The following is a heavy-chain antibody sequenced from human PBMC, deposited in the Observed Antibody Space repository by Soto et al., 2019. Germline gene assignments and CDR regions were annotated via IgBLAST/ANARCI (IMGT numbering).Heavy chain of an antibody. CDR2: TIPIFNST. CDR1: GSRFSNYV. V-gene: IGHV1-69*06. D-gene: IGHD6-13*01. Sequence: APVKVSCKVSGSRFSNYVISWVRQAPGHGLEWLGRTIPIFNSTKYAQSFQGRVTITADKSTSTASLELNSLRAEDTAVYYCAKLFGDSSSSGPPYYFDYWGQGTLVTVSS. CDR3: AKLFGDSSSSGPPYYFDY. J-gene: IGHJ4*02.